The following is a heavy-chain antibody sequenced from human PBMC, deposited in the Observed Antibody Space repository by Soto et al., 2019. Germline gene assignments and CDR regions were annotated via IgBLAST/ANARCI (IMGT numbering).Heavy chain of an antibody. CDR1: GFTFISYG. V-gene: IGHV3-33*01. CDR3: ARGRGYSYGDR. J-gene: IGHJ5*02. CDR2: IWYDGSNK. Sequence: QVQLVESGGGVVQPGRSLRLSCASSGFTFISYGMHWVRQAPGKGLEWVAVIWYDGSNKYYADSVKGRFTISRDNSKNTLYLQMNSLRAEDTAVYYCARGRGYSYGDRWGQGTLVTVSS. D-gene: IGHD5-18*01.